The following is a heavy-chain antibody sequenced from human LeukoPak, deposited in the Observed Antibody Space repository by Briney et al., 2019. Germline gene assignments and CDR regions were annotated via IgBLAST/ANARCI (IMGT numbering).Heavy chain of an antibody. J-gene: IGHJ4*02. CDR1: GFIFSNYA. CDR2: ISGSDGRT. D-gene: IGHD2-2*01. CDR3: AKDRSSTSSYGFDY. Sequence: PGGSLRLSCAASGFIFSNYAMSWVRQAPGKGLEWVSGISGSDGRTYYADSVEGRFTISRDNSKNTLYLQMNSLRAEDTAIYYCAKDRSSTSSYGFDYWGQGTLVTVSS. V-gene: IGHV3-23*01.